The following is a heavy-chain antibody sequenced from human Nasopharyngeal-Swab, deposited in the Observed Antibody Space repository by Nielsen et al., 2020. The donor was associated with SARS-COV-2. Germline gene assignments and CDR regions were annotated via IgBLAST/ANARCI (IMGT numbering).Heavy chain of an antibody. J-gene: IGHJ4*02. D-gene: IGHD5/OR15-5a*01. V-gene: IGHV5-51*01. CDR1: GYTFTSYS. Sequence: GESLKISCKGSGYTFTSYSIGWVRQVPGKGLEWMGIIYPGDSDTRYSPSFQGQVTISADKSITTAYLQWRSLKPSDIAMYYCARIPSTLPDYWGQGTLVTVSS. CDR3: ARIPSTLPDY. CDR2: IYPGDSDT.